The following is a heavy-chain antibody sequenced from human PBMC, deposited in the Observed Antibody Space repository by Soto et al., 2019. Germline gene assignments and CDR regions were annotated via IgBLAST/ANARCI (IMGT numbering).Heavy chain of an antibody. CDR3: AKNLLVTTPDGFDI. D-gene: IGHD1-1*01. V-gene: IGHV1-2*02. CDR2: INTYNGDT. CDR1: GYTFTGYF. Sequence: ASVKVSCKASGYTFTGYFMHWVLQAPGQGLEWMGWINTYNGDTNFAQKFQGRITMTRDTSITTVYMEMSRLRSDDTAMYYCAKNLLVTTPDGFDIWGQGTMVTVSS. J-gene: IGHJ3*02.